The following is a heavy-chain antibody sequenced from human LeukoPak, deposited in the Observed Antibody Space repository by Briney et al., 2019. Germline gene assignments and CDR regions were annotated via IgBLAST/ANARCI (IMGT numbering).Heavy chain of an antibody. V-gene: IGHV3-66*01. J-gene: IGHJ4*02. D-gene: IGHD1-26*01. CDR3: ASTSGSYYPYYFGY. CDR1: GFTFSSYA. Sequence: PGGSLRLSCAASGFTFSSYAMSWVRQAPGKGLEWVSVIYSGGSTYYADSVKGRFTISRDNSKNTLYLQMSSLRAEDTAVYYCASTSGSYYPYYFGYWGQGTLVTVSS. CDR2: IYSGGST.